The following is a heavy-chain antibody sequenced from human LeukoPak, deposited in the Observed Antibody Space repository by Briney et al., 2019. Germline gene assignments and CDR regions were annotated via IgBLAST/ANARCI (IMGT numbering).Heavy chain of an antibody. Sequence: GGSLRLSCAASGFTFSSFEMNWVRQTPEKGLEWVSYISGSGRTIYYADSVKGRFTISRDNAKNSLYLQMCSLRAEDTAIYYCVRTEGGIRGLSPDYWGQGTLVTVSS. CDR2: ISGSGRTI. CDR1: GFTFSSFE. J-gene: IGHJ4*02. CDR3: VRTEGGIRGLSPDY. V-gene: IGHV3-48*03. D-gene: IGHD3-10*01.